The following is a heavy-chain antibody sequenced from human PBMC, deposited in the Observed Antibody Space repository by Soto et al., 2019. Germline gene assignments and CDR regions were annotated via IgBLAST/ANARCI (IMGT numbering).Heavy chain of an antibody. CDR1: GYTFTSYD. V-gene: IGHV1-8*01. Sequence: ASVKVSCKASGYTFTSYDINWVRQATGQGLEWMGWMNPNSGNTGYAQKFQGRVTMTRNTSISTAYMELSSLRSEDTAVYYCARGGRITIFGVVIIPVRPRGEFDYWGQGTLVTVSS. D-gene: IGHD3-3*01. J-gene: IGHJ4*02. CDR2: MNPNSGNT. CDR3: ARGGRITIFGVVIIPVRPRGEFDY.